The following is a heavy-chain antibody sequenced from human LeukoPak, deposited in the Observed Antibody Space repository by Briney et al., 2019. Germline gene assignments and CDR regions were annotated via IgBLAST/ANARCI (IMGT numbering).Heavy chain of an antibody. CDR3: ARDRDILTGYYSPPGD. CDR2: ISSSSSTI. CDR1: GFTFSSYS. Sequence: PGGSLRLSCAASGFTFSSYSMNWVRQAPGKGLEWVSYISSSSSTIYYADSVKGRFTISRDNSKNTLYLQMNSLRAEDTAVYYCARDRDILTGYYSPPGDWGQGTLVTVSS. D-gene: IGHD3-9*01. V-gene: IGHV3-48*01. J-gene: IGHJ4*02.